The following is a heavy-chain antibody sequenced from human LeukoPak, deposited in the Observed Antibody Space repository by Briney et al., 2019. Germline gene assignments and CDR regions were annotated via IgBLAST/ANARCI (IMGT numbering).Heavy chain of an antibody. CDR1: GYTFTGYY. V-gene: IGHV1-2*02. D-gene: IGHD6-13*01. CDR3: ARGWWIAAAGIDPAGY. J-gene: IGHJ4*02. CDR2: INPNSGGT. Sequence: GASVKVSCKASGYTFTGYYMHWVRQAPRQGLEWMGWINPNSGGTNYAQKFQGRVTMTRDTSISTAYMELSRLRSDDTAAYYCARGWWIAAAGIDPAGYWGQGTLVTVSS.